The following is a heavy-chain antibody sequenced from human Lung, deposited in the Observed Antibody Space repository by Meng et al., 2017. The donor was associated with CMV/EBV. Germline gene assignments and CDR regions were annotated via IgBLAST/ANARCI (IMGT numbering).Heavy chain of an antibody. CDR3: ARDCSSTSCLDAFDI. CDR1: GGSISSYY. CDR2: IYYSGST. V-gene: IGHV4-59*01. J-gene: IGHJ3*02. Sequence: SETLSLTCTAPGGSISSYYWSWIRQPPGKGLEWIGYIYYSGSTNYNPSLKSRVTISVDTSKNQFSLKLSSVTAADTAVYYCARDCSSTSCLDAFDIWGQGTMVTVSS. D-gene: IGHD2-2*01.